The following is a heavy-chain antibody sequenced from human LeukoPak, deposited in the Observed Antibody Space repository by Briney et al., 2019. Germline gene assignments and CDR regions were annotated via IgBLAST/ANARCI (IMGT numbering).Heavy chain of an antibody. CDR1: GYTFTDYY. CDR2: FDPEDGET. J-gene: IGHJ1*01. D-gene: IGHD4-23*01. Sequence: ASVKVSCKASGYTFTDYYIHWVRPAPGQGLEWMGGFDPEDGETIYAQKVQGRVTMTEDTSTDTAYMELSSLRSEDTAVYYCATALRWSPAKYFQHWGQGTLVTVSS. CDR3: ATALRWSPAKYFQH. V-gene: IGHV1-24*01.